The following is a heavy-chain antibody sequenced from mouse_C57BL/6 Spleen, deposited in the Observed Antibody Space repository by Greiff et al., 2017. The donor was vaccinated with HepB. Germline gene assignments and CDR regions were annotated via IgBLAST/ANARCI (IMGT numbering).Heavy chain of an antibody. CDR2: IYPGSGNT. CDR1: GYTFTDYY. J-gene: IGHJ2*01. V-gene: IGHV1-76*01. Sequence: QVQLKESGAELVRPGASVKLSCKASGYTFTDYYINWVKQRPGQGLEWIARIYPGSGNTYYNEKFKGKATLTAEKSSSTAYMQLSSLTSEDSAVYFCARDDYDLDYWGQGTTLTVSS. CDR3: ARDDYDLDY. D-gene: IGHD2-4*01.